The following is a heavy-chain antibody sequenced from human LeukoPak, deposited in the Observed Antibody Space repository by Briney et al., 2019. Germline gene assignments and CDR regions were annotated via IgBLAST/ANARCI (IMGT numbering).Heavy chain of an antibody. CDR3: ARSPTSWYFDY. Sequence: GGSLRLSCAASGFTFSGSGMPWARQAPGKGLEWVAFIRYHGSDKFYADSVKGRFTISRDNSKNTLYLQMNSLRPEDTSVYYCARSPTSWYFDYWGQGTLVTVSS. J-gene: IGHJ4*02. D-gene: IGHD2-2*01. CDR1: GFTFSGSG. V-gene: IGHV3-30*02. CDR2: IRYHGSDK.